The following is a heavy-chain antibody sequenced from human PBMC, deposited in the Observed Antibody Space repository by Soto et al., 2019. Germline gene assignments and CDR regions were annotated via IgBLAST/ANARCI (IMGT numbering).Heavy chain of an antibody. CDR1: GYSLTSYW. J-gene: IGHJ6*02. CDR2: IDPSDSYT. Sequence: GESLKISCKGSGYSLTSYWISWVRQMPGKGLEWMGRIDPSDSYTNYSPSFQGHVTISADKSISTAYLQWSSLKASDTAMYYCASQSYGSGSYYYGMDVWGQGTTVTVSS. V-gene: IGHV5-10-1*01. D-gene: IGHD3-10*01. CDR3: ASQSYGSGSYYYGMDV.